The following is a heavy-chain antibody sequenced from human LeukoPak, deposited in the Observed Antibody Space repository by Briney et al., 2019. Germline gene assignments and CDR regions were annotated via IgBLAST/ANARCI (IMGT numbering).Heavy chain of an antibody. Sequence: GASVKVSCKASGYTFTSYGISWVRQAPGQGLEWMGWISTYNGNTNYAQKLQGRVTMTTDTSTSTAYMELRSLRSDDTDVYYCARAPPYYYDSSGYWEIDYWGQGTLVTVSS. CDR3: ARAPPYYYDSSGYWEIDY. J-gene: IGHJ4*02. D-gene: IGHD3-22*01. V-gene: IGHV1-18*01. CDR2: ISTYNGNT. CDR1: GYTFTSYG.